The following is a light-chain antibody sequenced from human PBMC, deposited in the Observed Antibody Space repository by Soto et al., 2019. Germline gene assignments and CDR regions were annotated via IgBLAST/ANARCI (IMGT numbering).Light chain of an antibody. CDR2: AVS. Sequence: DIQMTQSPSSLSASVGDRVSITCRASQSISSYLNWYQQRPGKAPRHLIYAVSTLQSGVPSKLTGSGSGTDFTLTINRPQPRGFASLLLQQSYRKPWTFGQGTKVE. CDR1: QSISSY. CDR3: QQSYRKPWT. V-gene: IGKV1-39*01. J-gene: IGKJ1*01.